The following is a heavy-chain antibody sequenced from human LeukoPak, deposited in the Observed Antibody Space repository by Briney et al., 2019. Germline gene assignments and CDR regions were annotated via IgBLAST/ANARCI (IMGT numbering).Heavy chain of an antibody. D-gene: IGHD4-4*01. Sequence: PSETLSLTCTVSGGSIRSGDYSWNWIRQHPGKGLEWIGYIYYSGSTYCNPSLTSRVTMSVDTSKNQFSLKLSSVTAADTAIYYCARDHTETSSLNFRNYYYYGMDIWGQGTTVIVSS. CDR2: IYYSGST. CDR3: ARDHTETSSLNFRNYYYYGMDI. J-gene: IGHJ6*02. V-gene: IGHV4-31*03. CDR1: GGSIRSGDYS.